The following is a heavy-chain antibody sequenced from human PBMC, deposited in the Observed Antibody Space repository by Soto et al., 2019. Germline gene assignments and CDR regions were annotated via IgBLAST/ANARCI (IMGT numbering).Heavy chain of an antibody. CDR3: AIGGDYFLSRSCFDP. D-gene: IGHD4-17*01. V-gene: IGHV1-69*12. CDR1: GGTFSSYA. Sequence: QVQLVQSGAEVKKPGSSVKVSCKASGGTFSSYAISWVRQAPGQGLEWMGGFIPIFGTANYEQKFQGRVTITADESTSTAYLDLSSLRSEDTAVYYCAIGGDYFLSRSCFDPWGQGTLVTVSS. CDR2: FIPIFGTA. J-gene: IGHJ5*02.